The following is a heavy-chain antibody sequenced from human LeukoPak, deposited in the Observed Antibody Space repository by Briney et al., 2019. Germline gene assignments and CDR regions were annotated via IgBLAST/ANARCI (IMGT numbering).Heavy chain of an antibody. J-gene: IGHJ5*02. Sequence: PGGSLRLSCAASGFTFSSYGMHWVRQAPGRGLEWVAVIWYDGSSKYYADSVKGRFTISRDNSKNTLYLQMNSLRAEDTAVYYCARDHIVVAGNPNWFDPWGQGTLVTVSS. D-gene: IGHD6-19*01. CDR2: IWYDGSSK. CDR3: ARDHIVVAGNPNWFDP. CDR1: GFTFSSYG. V-gene: IGHV3-33*01.